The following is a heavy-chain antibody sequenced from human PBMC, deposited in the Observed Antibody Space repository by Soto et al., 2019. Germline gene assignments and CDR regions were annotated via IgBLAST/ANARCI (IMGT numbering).Heavy chain of an antibody. CDR1: GFTFSSYG. V-gene: IGHV3-33*01. CDR2: IWYDGSNK. J-gene: IGHJ5*02. Sequence: QVQLVESGGGVVQPGRSLRLSCAASGFTFSSYGMHWVRQAPGKGLEWVAVIWYDGSNKYYADSVKGRFTISRDNSKNTLFLQMNSLRAKDTAVYYCARDQGWFDPWGQGTLVTVSS. CDR3: ARDQGWFDP.